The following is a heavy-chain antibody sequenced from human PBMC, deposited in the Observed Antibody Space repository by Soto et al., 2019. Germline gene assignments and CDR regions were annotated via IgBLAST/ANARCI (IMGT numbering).Heavy chain of an antibody. CDR2: INAGNGNT. CDR3: ARGVGSGSYYNQYNWFDP. D-gene: IGHD3-10*01. J-gene: IGHJ5*02. Sequence: ASVKVSCKASGYTFTSYAMHWVRQAPGQRLEWMGWINAGNGNTKYSQKFQGRVTITRDTSASTAYMELRSLRPDDTAVYYCARGVGSGSYYNQYNWFDPWGQGTLVTVSS. V-gene: IGHV1-3*01. CDR1: GYTFTSYA.